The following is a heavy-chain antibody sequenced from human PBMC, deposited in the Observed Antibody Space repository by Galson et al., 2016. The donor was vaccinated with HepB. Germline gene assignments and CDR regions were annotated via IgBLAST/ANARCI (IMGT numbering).Heavy chain of an antibody. V-gene: IGHV1-2*04. CDR2: INPNSGGT. CDR1: GYTFIGYY. D-gene: IGHD3-10*01. CDR3: ARESLTMVRGAPLNGMDG. J-gene: IGHJ6*02. Sequence: SCKASGYTFIGYYIHWVRQAPGQGLEWMGWINPNSGGTNYAQKFQGWVTVTRDTSISTAYMEVSRLSSDDTAVYYCARESLTMVRGAPLNGMDGWGQGTTITVSS.